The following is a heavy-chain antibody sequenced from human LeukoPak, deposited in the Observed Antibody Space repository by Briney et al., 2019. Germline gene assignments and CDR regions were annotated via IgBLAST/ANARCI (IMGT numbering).Heavy chain of an antibody. CDR3: ARDGYYDNYFDF. J-gene: IGHJ4*02. V-gene: IGHV4-59*01. CDR2: IYYTGST. CDR1: GGSISGYY. D-gene: IGHD3-22*01. Sequence: SETLPLTCTVSGGSISGYYWSWIRQPPGKGLEWIGYIYYTGSTNYNPSLKSRVTISVDTSKKQFSLKLSSVTAADTAVYYCARDGYYDNYFDFWGQGTLVTVSS.